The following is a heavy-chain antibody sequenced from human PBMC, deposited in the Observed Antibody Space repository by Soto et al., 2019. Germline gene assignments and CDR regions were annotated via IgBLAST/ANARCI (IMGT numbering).Heavy chain of an antibody. Sequence: SETLSLTCTVSGGSISSYYWSWIRQPPGKGLEWIGYIYYSGSTNYNPSLKSRVTISVDTSKNQFSLKLSSVTAADTAVYYCARAYSSGWYQREYFDYWGQGTLVTVSS. V-gene: IGHV4-59*01. D-gene: IGHD6-19*01. J-gene: IGHJ4*02. CDR3: ARAYSSGWYQREYFDY. CDR2: IYYSGST. CDR1: GGSISSYY.